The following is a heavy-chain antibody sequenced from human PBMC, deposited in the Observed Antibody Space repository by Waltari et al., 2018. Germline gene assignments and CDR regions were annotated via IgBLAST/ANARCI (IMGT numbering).Heavy chain of an antibody. J-gene: IGHJ6*02. V-gene: IGHV7-4-1*02. CDR3: ARDDLRELLSMDV. CDR2: VNATTGNP. CDR1: GYTFTSYA. D-gene: IGHD1-26*01. Sequence: QVQLVQSGSELKKPGASVKVSCKASGYTFTSYAMKWGRQAPGQGLEWMGWVNATTGNPTYAQGFTGRFVFSLDTSVSTAYLQISSLKAEDTAVYYCARDDLRELLSMDVWGQGTTVTVSS.